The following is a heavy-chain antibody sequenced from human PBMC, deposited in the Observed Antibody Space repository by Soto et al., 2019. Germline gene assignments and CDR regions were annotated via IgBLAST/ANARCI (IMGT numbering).Heavy chain of an antibody. CDR2: MHPNSGNT. CDR3: ATMTRGLINWFDP. CDR1: GDTLSTYD. Sequence: QVQLVQSGAEVKRPGASVKVSCKASGDTLSTYDINWLRQATGQGLEWMGWMHPNSGNTASAQKYQGRVTMTWNTAISTAYMERSSLTSEDTAVYYCATMTRGLINWFDPWGQGTQVTVSS. V-gene: IGHV1-8*01. J-gene: IGHJ5*02. D-gene: IGHD4-17*01.